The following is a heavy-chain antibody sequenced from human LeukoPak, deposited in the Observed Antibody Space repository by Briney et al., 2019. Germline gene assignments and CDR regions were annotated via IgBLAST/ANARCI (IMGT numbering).Heavy chain of an antibody. J-gene: IGHJ4*02. CDR3: ARDFSRGGGNLY. D-gene: IGHD4-23*01. Sequence: ASVKVSCKASGYTFTSYDINWVRQATGQGLEWMGWMNPNSGNTGYAQKFQGRVTITADESTSTAYMELSSLRSEDTAVYCARDFSRGGGNLYWGQGTLVTVSS. CDR2: MNPNSGNT. CDR1: GYTFTSYD. V-gene: IGHV1-8*01.